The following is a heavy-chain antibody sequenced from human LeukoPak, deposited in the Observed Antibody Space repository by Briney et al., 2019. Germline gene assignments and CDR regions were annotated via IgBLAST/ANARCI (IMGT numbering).Heavy chain of an antibody. D-gene: IGHD6-13*01. CDR2: ISYDGSNK. J-gene: IGHJ4*02. V-gene: IGHV3-30-3*01. Sequence: GGSLRLSCAASGFTFSSYAMSWVRQAPGKGLEWVSVISYDGSNKYYADSVKGRFTTSRDNSKNTLYLQMNSLRAEDTAVYYCARASRAYGISWPPDYWGQGTLVTVSS. CDR1: GFTFSSYA. CDR3: ARASRAYGISWPPDY.